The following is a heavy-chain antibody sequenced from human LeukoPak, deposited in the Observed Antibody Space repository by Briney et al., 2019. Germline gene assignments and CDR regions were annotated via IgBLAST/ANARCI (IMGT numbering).Heavy chain of an antibody. CDR1: GYTFTGYY. V-gene: IGHV1-2*02. D-gene: IGHD2-21*02. J-gene: IGHJ6*04. CDR2: INPNSGGT. CDR3: ARDNREVRGGDCFDV. Sequence: ASVKVSCKASGYTFTGYYMHWVRQAPGQGLEWMGWINPNSGGTNYAQKFQGRVTMTRDTSITTAYMELSRLRSDDTAVYYCARDNREVRGGDCFDVWGKGTTVTVSS.